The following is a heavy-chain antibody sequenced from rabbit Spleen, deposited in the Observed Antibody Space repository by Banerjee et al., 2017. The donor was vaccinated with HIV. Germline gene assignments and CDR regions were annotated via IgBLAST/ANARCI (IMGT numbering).Heavy chain of an antibody. CDR1: GFSFSSGYD. CDR3: ARNAGYLHNGDSYFNL. D-gene: IGHD2-1*01. Sequence: QSLEESGGDLVKPGASLTLTCTASGFSFSSGYDMCWVRQAPGKGLEWIACIYTGSSGITYYASWAKGRFTITRSTSLNTVTLQLNSLTAADTATYFCARNAGYLHNGDSYFNLWGPGTLVTVS. J-gene: IGHJ4*01. CDR2: IYTGSSGIT. V-gene: IGHV1S40*01.